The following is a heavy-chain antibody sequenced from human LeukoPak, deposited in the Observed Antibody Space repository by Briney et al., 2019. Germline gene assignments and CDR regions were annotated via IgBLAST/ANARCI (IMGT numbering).Heavy chain of an antibody. CDR3: ARDPGKDGYNYSFDY. J-gene: IGHJ4*02. Sequence: SETLSLTCTVSGGSIGSGGYYWSWIRQHPVKGLEWVGYIDYSGSTYYNPSLKSRLTISMDTSKNQFSLRLSSVTAADTAVYYCARDPGKDGYNYSFDYWGQGTLVTVSS. V-gene: IGHV4-31*03. D-gene: IGHD5-24*01. CDR1: GGSIGSGGYY. CDR2: IDYSGST.